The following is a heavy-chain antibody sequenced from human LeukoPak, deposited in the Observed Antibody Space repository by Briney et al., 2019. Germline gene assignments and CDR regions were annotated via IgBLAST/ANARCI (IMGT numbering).Heavy chain of an antibody. V-gene: IGHV1-69*13. CDR1: GYTFTTYP. CDR3: ARDMGSPPSRFDY. Sequence: SVKVSCKASGYTFTTYPINWVRQAPGQGLEWMGGIIPIFGTANYAQKFQGRVTITADESTSTAYMELSSLRSEDTAVYYCARDMGSPPSRFDYWGQGTLVTVSS. D-gene: IGHD3-10*01. J-gene: IGHJ4*02. CDR2: IIPIFGTA.